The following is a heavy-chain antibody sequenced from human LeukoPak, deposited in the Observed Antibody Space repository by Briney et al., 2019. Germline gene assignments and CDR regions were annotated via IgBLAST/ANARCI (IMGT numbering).Heavy chain of an antibody. CDR2: IYYSGST. J-gene: IGHJ3*02. V-gene: IGHV4-39*01. CDR1: GGSISIYY. D-gene: IGHD4-17*01. CDR3: ARYGEQGAFDI. Sequence: IPSETLSLTCTVSGGSISIYYWGWIRQPPGKGLEWIGSIYYSGSTYYNPSLKSRVTISVDTSKNQFSLKLSSVTAADTAVYYCARYGEQGAFDIWGQGTMVTVSS.